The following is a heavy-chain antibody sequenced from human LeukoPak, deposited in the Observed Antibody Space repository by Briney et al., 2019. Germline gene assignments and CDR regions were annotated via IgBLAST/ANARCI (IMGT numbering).Heavy chain of an antibody. J-gene: IGHJ5*02. Sequence: GESPEISCKGSGYTFTMFWIAWVRQTPGKGLEWMGSIYPTDSQTRYSPSFQGQVTISIDKSIDTVYLHWSSLKASDSAVYYCARVCCTSTSSFDPWGQGTLVTVSS. CDR3: ARVCCTSTSSFDP. D-gene: IGHD2-2*01. CDR2: IYPTDSQT. CDR1: GYTFTMFW. V-gene: IGHV5-51*01.